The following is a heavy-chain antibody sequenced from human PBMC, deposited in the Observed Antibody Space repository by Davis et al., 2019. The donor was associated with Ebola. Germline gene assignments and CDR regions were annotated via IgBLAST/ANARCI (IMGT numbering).Heavy chain of an antibody. D-gene: IGHD6-19*01. J-gene: IGHJ5*02. Sequence: PSETLSLTCTVSGGSISSSSYYWGWIRQPPGKGLEWIGSIYYSGSTYYNPSLKSRVTISVDTSKNQFSLKLSSVTAADTAVYYCARHDSDVAVAAPRRGWFDPWGQGTLVTVSS. CDR3: ARHDSDVAVAAPRRGWFDP. CDR1: GGSISSSSYY. V-gene: IGHV4-39*01. CDR2: IYYSGST.